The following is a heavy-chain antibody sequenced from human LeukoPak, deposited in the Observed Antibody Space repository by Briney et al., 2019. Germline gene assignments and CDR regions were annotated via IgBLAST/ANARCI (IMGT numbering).Heavy chain of an antibody. CDR3: ARGGKYCTGGNCYHDS. CDR1: GYTFTNYG. CDR2: ISAYSGNT. V-gene: IGHV1-18*01. Sequence: ASVKVSCKASGYTFTNYGINWVRQAPGQGLEWMGWISAYSGNTNYAQKLQGRVTMTTDTSTSTAYMELRSLRSDDTAMYYCARGGKYCTGGNCYHDSWGQGTLVIVSS. D-gene: IGHD2-15*01. J-gene: IGHJ5*01.